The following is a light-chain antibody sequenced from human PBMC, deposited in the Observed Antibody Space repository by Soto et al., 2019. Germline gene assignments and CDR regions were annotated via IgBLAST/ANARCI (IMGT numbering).Light chain of an antibody. V-gene: IGLV3-1*01. CDR2: EDI. J-gene: IGLJ2*01. CDR1: KLGDKY. CDR3: QAWDSGNVV. Sequence: SYELTQPPSVSVSPGQIASITCSGDKLGDKYASWYQQKPGQSPVLVIYEDIKRPSGIPERFSGSNSGNTATLTISGTQAMDEADYYCQAWDSGNVVFGGGTKLTVL.